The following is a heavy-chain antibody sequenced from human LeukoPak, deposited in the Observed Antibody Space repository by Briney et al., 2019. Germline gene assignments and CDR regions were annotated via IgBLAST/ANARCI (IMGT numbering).Heavy chain of an antibody. D-gene: IGHD3-10*01. CDR3: ARDRSCYGSGGPNGWFDP. V-gene: IGHV4-59*01. CDR2: IYYSGST. Sequence: SETLSLTCTVSGGSISSYYWSWIRQPPGKGLEWIGYIYYSGSTNYNPSLKSRVTISVDTSKNQFSLKLSSVTAADTAVYYCARDRSCYGSGGPNGWFDPWGQGTLVTVSS. CDR1: GGSISSYY. J-gene: IGHJ5*02.